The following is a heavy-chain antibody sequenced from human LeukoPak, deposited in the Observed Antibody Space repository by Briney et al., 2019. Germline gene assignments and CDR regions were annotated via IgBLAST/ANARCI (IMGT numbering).Heavy chain of an antibody. Sequence: SETLSLTCTVSGGSISSGDYYWNWIRQHPGKGLEWIGYIYYSGSTHYNPSLKSRVTISVDTSKNQFSLKLSSVTAADTAVYYCAAYRIVGTDGSDYWGQGTLVTVSS. CDR3: AAYRIVGTDGSDY. J-gene: IGHJ4*02. D-gene: IGHD1-26*01. CDR2: IYYSGST. V-gene: IGHV4-31*03. CDR1: GGSISSGDYY.